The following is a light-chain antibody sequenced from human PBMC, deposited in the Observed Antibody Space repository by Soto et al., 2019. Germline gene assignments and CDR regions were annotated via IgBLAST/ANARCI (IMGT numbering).Light chain of an antibody. V-gene: IGKV1-5*03. Sequence: DIQMTHSPSTLSASIGDRVTITFRASQSISSWLAWYQQKPGKAPKLLIYKASSLEGGVPSRFSGSGSGAEFTLTISSLQPDDFATYYCQQYNSYWTFGQGTKVDIK. CDR2: KAS. CDR3: QQYNSYWT. J-gene: IGKJ1*01. CDR1: QSISSW.